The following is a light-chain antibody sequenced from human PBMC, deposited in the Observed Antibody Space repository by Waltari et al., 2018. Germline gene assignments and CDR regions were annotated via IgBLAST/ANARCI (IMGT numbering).Light chain of an antibody. CDR2: GES. CDR3: QNYVRLPAT. J-gene: IGKJ1*01. V-gene: IGKV3-20*01. Sequence: ESVLTQSPGTLSLSPGERATLTCRASQSVSRALAWFQQRPGQAPRLLSYGESSRATGIPDRFSGSGSGTDFSLTISRLEPEDFAVYYCQNYVRLPATFGQGTKVEIK. CDR1: QSVSRA.